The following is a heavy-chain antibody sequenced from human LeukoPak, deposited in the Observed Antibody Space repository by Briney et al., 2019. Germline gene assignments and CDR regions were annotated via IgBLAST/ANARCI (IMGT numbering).Heavy chain of an antibody. CDR3: ARDYYGSGSYDY. Sequence: SETLSLTCSVSGGSISSLYWSWIRQPPGKGLEWIGYIYYTGSTNYNPSLKSRVTMFVDMSKNQFSLRLSSVTAADTAVYYCARDYYGSGSYDYWGQGTLVTVSS. D-gene: IGHD3-10*01. CDR1: GGSISSLY. V-gene: IGHV4-59*12. J-gene: IGHJ4*02. CDR2: IYYTGST.